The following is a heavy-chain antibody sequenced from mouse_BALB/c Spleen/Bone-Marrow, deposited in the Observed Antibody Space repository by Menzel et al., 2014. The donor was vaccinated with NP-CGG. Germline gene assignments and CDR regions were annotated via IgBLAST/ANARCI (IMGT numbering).Heavy chain of an antibody. Sequence: QVQLQRSGTDLVRPGASVKLSCKASGYTFTSYWINWVKQRPGQGLEWIGNIYPSDGYTNYNQKFKDKATLTVDKSSSTAYMHLSSPTSEDSAVYYCTRDDGGFAYWGQGTLVTVSA. V-gene: IGHV1-69*02. CDR2: IYPSDGYT. D-gene: IGHD1-1*02. CDR1: GYTFTSYW. CDR3: TRDDGGFAY. J-gene: IGHJ3*01.